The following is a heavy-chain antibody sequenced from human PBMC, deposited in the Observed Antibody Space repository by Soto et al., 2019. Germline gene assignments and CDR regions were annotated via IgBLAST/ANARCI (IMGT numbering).Heavy chain of an antibody. CDR3: AKGGRGSGSHYNSFGY. V-gene: IGHV3-53*01. CDR2: IYSTGTT. D-gene: IGHD3-10*01. J-gene: IGHJ4*02. CDR1: GFTVGNNY. Sequence: EVQLVESGGGLIQPGGSLKLSFAASGFTVGNNYMSWVRQAPGKGLEWVSLIYSTGTTKYADSVKGRFTVSRDNAKNTMYLQMNSLRAEDTAVYYCAKGGRGSGSHYNSFGYWGQGTLVTVSS.